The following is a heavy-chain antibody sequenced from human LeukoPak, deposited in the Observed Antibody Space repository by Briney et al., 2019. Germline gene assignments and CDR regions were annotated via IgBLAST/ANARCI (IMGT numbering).Heavy chain of an antibody. CDR3: ARVPRLTPTLDY. CDR2: INHSGST. Sequence: SETLSLTCAVYGGSFSGYYWSWIRQPPGKGLEWIGEINHSGSTNYNPSLKSRVTISVDTSKNQFSLKLSSVTAADTAVYYCARVPRLTPTLDYWGQGTLVTVSS. CDR1: GGSFSGYY. D-gene: IGHD1-1*01. J-gene: IGHJ4*02. V-gene: IGHV4-34*01.